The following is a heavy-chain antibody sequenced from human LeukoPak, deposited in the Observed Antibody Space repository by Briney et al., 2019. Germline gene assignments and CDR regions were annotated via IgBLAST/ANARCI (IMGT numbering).Heavy chain of an antibody. J-gene: IGHJ5*02. Sequence: SQTLSLTCTVSGGSISSYYWSWIRQPPGKGLEWIGYIYYSGSTNYNPSLKSRVTISVDTSKNQFSLRLSSVTAADTAVYYCARGGDYRRGNWFDPWGQGTLVTVSS. D-gene: IGHD3-16*01. CDR3: ARGGDYRRGNWFDP. CDR2: IYYSGST. CDR1: GGSISSYY. V-gene: IGHV4-59*01.